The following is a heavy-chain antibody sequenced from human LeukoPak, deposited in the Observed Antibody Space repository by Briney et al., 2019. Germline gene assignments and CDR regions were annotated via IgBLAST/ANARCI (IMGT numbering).Heavy chain of an antibody. V-gene: IGHV1-69*05. CDR1: GGTFSSYA. J-gene: IGHJ3*02. Sequence: GASVKVSCKASGGTFSSYAISWVRQAPGQGLEWMGGIIPFFGTANYAQKFQGRVTITTDESTSTAYMELSSLRSEDTAVYYCALCRFGRAARREDAFDIWGQGTMVTVSS. CDR2: IIPFFGTA. CDR3: ALCRFGRAARREDAFDI. D-gene: IGHD6-6*01.